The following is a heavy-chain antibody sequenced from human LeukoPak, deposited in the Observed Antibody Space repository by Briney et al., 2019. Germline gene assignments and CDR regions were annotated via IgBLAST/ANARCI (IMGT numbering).Heavy chain of an antibody. CDR3: ANEPDYYDILTEVDY. CDR2: IRYDGSNK. D-gene: IGHD3-9*01. V-gene: IGHV3-30*02. CDR1: GFTFSSYG. Sequence: TGGSLRLSCAASGFTFSSYGMHWVRQAPGKGLEWVAFIRYDGSNKYYADSVKGRFTISRDNSKNTLYLQMNSLRAEDTAVYYCANEPDYYDILTEVDYWGQGTLVTVSS. J-gene: IGHJ4*02.